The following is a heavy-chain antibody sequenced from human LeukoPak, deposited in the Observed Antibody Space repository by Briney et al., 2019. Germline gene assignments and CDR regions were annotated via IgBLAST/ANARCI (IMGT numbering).Heavy chain of an antibody. J-gene: IGHJ4*02. CDR2: ISYDGSNK. CDR1: GFTFSSYG. Sequence: PGGSLRLSCVASGFTFSSYGMHWVRQAPGKGLEWVAVISYDGSNKYYADSVKGRFTVSRDNSKNTLYLQMNSLRAEDTAVYYCAKLWTGTTSYWGQGTLVTVSS. CDR3: AKLWTGTTSY. D-gene: IGHD1-1*01. V-gene: IGHV3-30*18.